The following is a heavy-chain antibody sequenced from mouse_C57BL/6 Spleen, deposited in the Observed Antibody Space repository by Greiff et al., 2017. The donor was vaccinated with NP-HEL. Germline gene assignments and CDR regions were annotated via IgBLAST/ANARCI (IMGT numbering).Heavy chain of an antibody. V-gene: IGHV1-39*01. D-gene: IGHD1-1*01. J-gene: IGHJ1*03. CDR3: ARSGAVVARDWYFDV. CDR2: INPNYGTT. CDR1: GYSFTDYN. Sequence: EVKLVESGPELVKPGASVKISCKASGYSFTDYNMNWVKQSNGKSLEWIGVINPNYGTTSYNQKFKGKATLTVDQSSSTAYMQLNSLTSEDSAVYYCARSGAVVARDWYFDVWGTGTTVTVSS.